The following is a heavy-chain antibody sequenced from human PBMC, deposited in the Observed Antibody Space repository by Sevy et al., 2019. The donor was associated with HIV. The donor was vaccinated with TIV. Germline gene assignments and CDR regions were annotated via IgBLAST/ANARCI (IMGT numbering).Heavy chain of an antibody. CDR3: AKDASSSWTGGTFQH. Sequence: GGSLRLSCAASGFIFSGYVMSWVRQAPGKGLEWVSGISASGGGTYYADSLKGRFTVSRDNSKNTLYLEMNSLRGEDTAVYYCAKDASSSWTGGTFQHWGQGTLVTVSS. J-gene: IGHJ1*01. V-gene: IGHV3-23*01. D-gene: IGHD6-13*01. CDR2: ISASGGGT. CDR1: GFIFSGYV.